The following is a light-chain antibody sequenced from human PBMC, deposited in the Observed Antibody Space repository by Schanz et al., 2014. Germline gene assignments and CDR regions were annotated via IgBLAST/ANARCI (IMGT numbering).Light chain of an antibody. V-gene: IGLV2-8*01. CDR3: ATWDDGLTARV. CDR1: SSDIGGYNY. J-gene: IGLJ3*02. CDR2: DVS. Sequence: QSALTQPPSASGSPGQSVTISCTGTSSDIGGYNYVSWYQQHPGKAPKLMIYDVSNRPSGVPDRFSGSKSGTSASLAIIGLQSEDEADYYCATWDDGLTARVFGGGTKLTVL.